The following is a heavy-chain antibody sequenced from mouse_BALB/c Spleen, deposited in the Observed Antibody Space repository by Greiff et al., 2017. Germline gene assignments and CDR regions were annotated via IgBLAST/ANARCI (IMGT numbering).Heavy chain of an antibody. J-gene: IGHJ1*01. CDR3: ARGTGNWYFDV. V-gene: IGHV1-7*01. Sequence: QVHVKQSGAELAKPGASVKMSCKASGYTFTSYWMHWVKQRPGQGLEWIGYINPSTGYTEYNQKFKDKATLTADKSSSTAYMQLSSLTSEDSAVYYCARGTGNWYFDVWGAGTTVTVSS. D-gene: IGHD4-1*01. CDR1: GYTFTSYW. CDR2: INPSTGYT.